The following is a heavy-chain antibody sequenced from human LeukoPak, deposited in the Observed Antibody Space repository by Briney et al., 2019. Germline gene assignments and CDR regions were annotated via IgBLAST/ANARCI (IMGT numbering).Heavy chain of an antibody. V-gene: IGHV3-53*01. Sequence: GASLRLSCAASGFSIRTYYMSWVSQDPGKGLEWVSVIYSGGTIRYADSVKGRFTFSRDNFKDTLNLQMNSLRADDTAVYYCVRAVHHNFYSDSSGYYGDAFDVWGQGTVVTVSS. D-gene: IGHD3-22*01. CDR2: IYSGGTI. CDR3: VRAVHHNFYSDSSGYYGDAFDV. CDR1: GFSIRTYY. J-gene: IGHJ3*01.